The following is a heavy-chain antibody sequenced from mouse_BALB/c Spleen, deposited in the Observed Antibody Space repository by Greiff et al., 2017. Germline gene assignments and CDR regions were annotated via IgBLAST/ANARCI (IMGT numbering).Heavy chain of an antibody. J-gene: IGHJ4*01. Sequence: EVKLMESGGGLVQPKGSLKLSCAASGFTFNTYAMHWVCQAPGKGLEWVARIRSKSNNYATYYADSVKDRFTISRDDSQSMLYLQMNNLKTEDTAMYYCVREGYDYAMDYWGQGTSVTVSS. CDR3: VREGYDYAMDY. D-gene: IGHD2-2*01. CDR1: GFTFNTYA. CDR2: IRSKSNNYAT. V-gene: IGHV10-3*03.